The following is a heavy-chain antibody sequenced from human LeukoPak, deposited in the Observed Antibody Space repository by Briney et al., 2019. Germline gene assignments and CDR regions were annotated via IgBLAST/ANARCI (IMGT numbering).Heavy chain of an antibody. CDR1: GGSFSGYY. Sequence: SETLSLTCAVYGGSFSGYYWSWIRQPPGKGLEWIGEINHSGSTNYNPSLKSRVTISVDTSKNQFSLKLSSVTAADTAVYYCARGKWIQPRGFDYWGQGTLVTVSS. CDR2: INHSGST. CDR3: ARGKWIQPRGFDY. D-gene: IGHD5-18*01. J-gene: IGHJ4*02. V-gene: IGHV4-34*01.